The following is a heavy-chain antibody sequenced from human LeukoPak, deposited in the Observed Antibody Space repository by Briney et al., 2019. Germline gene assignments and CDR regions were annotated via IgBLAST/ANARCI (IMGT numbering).Heavy chain of an antibody. D-gene: IGHD2-21*01. CDR3: ARESYSSFDY. V-gene: IGHV3-7*01. CDR2: INRDGRVQ. J-gene: IGHJ4*02. Sequence: GESRRLSCAASGFNFSPYWMSWIRQAPGKGLEWVATINRDGRVQYYVDSVKGRFSISKDNARNSLYLQMYSLRAEDTAVYYCARESYSSFDYWGQGALVTVSS. CDR1: GFNFSPYW.